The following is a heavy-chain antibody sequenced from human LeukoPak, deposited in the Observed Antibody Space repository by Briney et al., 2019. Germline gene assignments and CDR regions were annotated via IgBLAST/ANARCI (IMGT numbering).Heavy chain of an antibody. CDR3: ARVAFRSSSYISGIDY. CDR1: GLTVTRNY. V-gene: IGHV3-53*01. J-gene: IGHJ4*02. Sequence: PGGSLRLSCAASGLTVTRNYMSWVRQAPGKGLEWVSVIYSGGSTYYVDSVKGRFTISRDNSKNTLYLQMNNLRAEDTAVYYCARVAFRSSSYISGIDYWGQGTLVTVSS. D-gene: IGHD1-20*01. CDR2: IYSGGST.